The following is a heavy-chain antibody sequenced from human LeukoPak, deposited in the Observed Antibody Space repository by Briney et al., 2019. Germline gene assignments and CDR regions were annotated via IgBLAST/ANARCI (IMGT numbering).Heavy chain of an antibody. CDR2: ISAYNGNT. Sequence: GASVKVSCKASGYTFTSNGISWVRQAPGQGLEWMGWISAYNGNTNYAQKLQGRVTMTTDTSTSTAYMELRSLRSDDTAVYYCARDRYYYDSSGYYYVPYYYYYGMDVWGQGTTVTVSS. D-gene: IGHD3-22*01. CDR1: GYTFTSNG. J-gene: IGHJ6*02. V-gene: IGHV1-18*01. CDR3: ARDRYYYDSSGYYYVPYYYYYGMDV.